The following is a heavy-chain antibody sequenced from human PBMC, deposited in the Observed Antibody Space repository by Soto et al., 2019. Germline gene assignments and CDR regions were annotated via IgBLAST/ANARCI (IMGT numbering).Heavy chain of an antibody. CDR2: INQDGST. CDR3: ARDLDRPLFDY. Sequence: GGSLRLSCAASGFTFSTYWMSWVRQAPGKGLEWVANINQDGSTYYADFVKGRFTISRDNSKNTLYLQMNSLRAEDTAVYYCARDLDRPLFDYWGQGTLVTVSS. J-gene: IGHJ4*02. CDR1: GFTFSTYW. D-gene: IGHD2-2*03. V-gene: IGHV3-7*03.